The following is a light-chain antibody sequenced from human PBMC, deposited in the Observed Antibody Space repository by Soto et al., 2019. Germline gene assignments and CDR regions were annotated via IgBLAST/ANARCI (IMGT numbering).Light chain of an antibody. CDR2: EVS. Sequence: QSALTQPASVSGSPGQSITISCTGASSDVGNCNCVSWYQQHPGKAPKLMIYEVSNRPSGVSDRFSGSKAGNTASLTISGLQAEDEADYYCCSYTGVYSLVIFGGGTKLTVL. V-gene: IGLV2-14*01. J-gene: IGLJ2*01. CDR3: CSYTGVYSLVI. CDR1: SSDVGNCNC.